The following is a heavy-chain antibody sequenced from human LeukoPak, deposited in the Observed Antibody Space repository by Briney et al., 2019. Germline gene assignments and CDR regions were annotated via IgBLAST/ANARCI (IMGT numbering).Heavy chain of an antibody. CDR3: ARQFRGYSSRIFDY. CDR1: GGSISSSSDY. CDR2: IYYHENT. V-gene: IGHV4-39*01. Sequence: PSETLSLTCTVSGGSISSSSDYWGWIRQAPGKGLEWIGSIYYHENTYYNSSLKSRVTISVDTSKNQFSLKLSSVTAADTAVYYCARQFRGYSSRIFDYWGQGTLVTVSS. D-gene: IGHD6-13*01. J-gene: IGHJ4*02.